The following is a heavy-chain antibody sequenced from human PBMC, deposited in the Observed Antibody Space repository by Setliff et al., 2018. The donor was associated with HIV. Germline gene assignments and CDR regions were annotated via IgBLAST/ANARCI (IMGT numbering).Heavy chain of an antibody. CDR2: IYTTGST. CDR1: GGSISSYY. Sequence: SETLSLTCTVSGGSISSYYWSWIRQPAGRGLEWIGRIYTTGSTNYNPSLKSRVTMSVDTSKNQFSLKLSSVTAAVTAVYFCARGRGSSSSWPIDYWGQGTLVTVSS. CDR3: ARGRGSSSSWPIDY. D-gene: IGHD6-13*01. J-gene: IGHJ4*02. V-gene: IGHV4-4*07.